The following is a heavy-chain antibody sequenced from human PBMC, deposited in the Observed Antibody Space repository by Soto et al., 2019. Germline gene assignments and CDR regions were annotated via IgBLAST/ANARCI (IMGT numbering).Heavy chain of an antibody. CDR3: ARGEAKYYYYYYMDV. J-gene: IGHJ6*03. V-gene: IGHV1-8*01. Sequence: GASVKVSCKASGETFTSNDINWVRQATGQGLEWMGWMNPNSGNTGYAQKLQGRVTMTRNTSISTAYMELSSLRSEDTAVYYCARGEAKYYYYYYMDVWGKGTTVTVSS. CDR2: MNPNSGNT. CDR1: GETFTSND.